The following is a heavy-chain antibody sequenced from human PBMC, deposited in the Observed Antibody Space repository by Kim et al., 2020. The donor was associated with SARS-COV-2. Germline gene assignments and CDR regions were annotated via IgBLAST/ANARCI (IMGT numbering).Heavy chain of an antibody. J-gene: IGHJ5*02. D-gene: IGHD3-10*01. CDR1: GYTFTGYY. Sequence: ASVKVSCKASGYTFTGYYIHWVRQAPGQGLEWMGRINPNSGGTNYAQKFQGRVTMTRDTSISTAYMELSRLRSDDTAVYYCAGDGYSYGRYYYGSGSYVVGGWFDPWGQGTLVTVSS. V-gene: IGHV1-2*06. CDR2: INPNSGGT. CDR3: AGDGYSYGRYYYGSGSYVVGGWFDP.